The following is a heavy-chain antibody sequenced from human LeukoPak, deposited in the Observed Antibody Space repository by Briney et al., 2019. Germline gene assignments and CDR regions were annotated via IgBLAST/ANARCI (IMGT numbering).Heavy chain of an antibody. D-gene: IGHD3-22*01. V-gene: IGHV4-59*01. CDR2: IYSTGST. J-gene: IGHJ3*02. Sequence: WETLSLTCTVSGGSMSDYYWSWIRQPPGKGLEWIGYIYSTGSTNYNPSLKSRVTISLDTSKSQFSLKLSSVTAADTALYYCARHFSMTHAFDIWGQGTQVTVSS. CDR3: ARHFSMTHAFDI. CDR1: GGSMSDYY.